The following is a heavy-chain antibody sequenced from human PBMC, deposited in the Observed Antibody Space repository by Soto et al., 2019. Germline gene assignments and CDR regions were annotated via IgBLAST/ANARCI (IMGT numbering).Heavy chain of an antibody. CDR3: AKGSWVHHGSEGGHWLDP. CDR2: ISHSGSST. D-gene: IGHD3-10*01. V-gene: IGHV3-23*01. J-gene: IGHJ5*02. Sequence: EVQFLESGGGLVQPGGSLRLSCAASGVTFSNYAMNWVRQAPGKGLAWVSGISHSGSSTYYADSVKGRFTISRDNSKNTLFLQMNSLTAEDTAVYYCAKGSWVHHGSEGGHWLDPWGQGTLVTVSS. CDR1: GVTFSNYA.